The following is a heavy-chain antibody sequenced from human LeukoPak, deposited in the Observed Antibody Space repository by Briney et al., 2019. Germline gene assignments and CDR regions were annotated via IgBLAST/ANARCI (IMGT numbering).Heavy chain of an antibody. CDR1: GFSLSSTGVG. Sequence: SGPTLVNPTQTLTLTCTFSGFSLSSTGVGVGWIRQPPRKSLGWIALIYWNDDKHYSPSLKSRLTITKDPSKNQVVLTMPNMDPVDTATYYCAHSSWGGNKIDAFDIWGQGTMVTVSS. CDR3: AHSSWGGNKIDAFDI. J-gene: IGHJ3*02. V-gene: IGHV2-5*01. D-gene: IGHD4-23*01. CDR2: IYWNDDK.